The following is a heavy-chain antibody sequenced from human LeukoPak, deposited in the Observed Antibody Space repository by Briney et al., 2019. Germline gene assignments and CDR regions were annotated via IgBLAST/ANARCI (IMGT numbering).Heavy chain of an antibody. CDR1: NGPNTRRSYY. CDR2: IFYSGST. V-gene: IGHV4-39*01. CDR3: ASAPNRSGLRWFDP. Sequence: PSETQSLTCTVSNGPNTRRSYYWGPIPQPPGKGLERNGSIFYSGSTYYSPCLMSRVTISVDTSKNQFSLKLSSVTAADAAVYYCASAPNRSGLRWFDPWGQGTLVTVSS. D-gene: IGHD5-18*01. J-gene: IGHJ5*02.